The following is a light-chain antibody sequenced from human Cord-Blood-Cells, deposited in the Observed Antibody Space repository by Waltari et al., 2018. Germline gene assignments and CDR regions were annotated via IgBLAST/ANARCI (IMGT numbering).Light chain of an antibody. V-gene: IGLV1-40*01. CDR1: SSNIGAGYD. J-gene: IGLJ3*02. CDR3: QSYDSSLSGWV. Sequence: QSVLTQPPSVSGAPGQRVTIPCTGSSSNIGAGYDVHWSQQLPGTPPKLLIYGNSNRPSGVPDRFSGSKSGTSASLAITGLQAEDEADYYCQSYDSSLSGWVFGGGTKLTVL. CDR2: GNS.